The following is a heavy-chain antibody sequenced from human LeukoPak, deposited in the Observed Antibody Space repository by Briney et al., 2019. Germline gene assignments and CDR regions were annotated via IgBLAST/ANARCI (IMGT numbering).Heavy chain of an antibody. D-gene: IGHD6-13*01. CDR3: AKDIFTGIAAAGAIDY. Sequence: GGSLRLSCAASGFTFSSYAMNWVRQAPGKGLEWVSAISWNSGSIGYADSVKGRFTISRDNAKNSLYLQMNSLRAEDTALYYCAKDIFTGIAAAGAIDYWGQGTLVTVSS. CDR1: GFTFSSYA. J-gene: IGHJ4*02. CDR2: ISWNSGSI. V-gene: IGHV3-9*01.